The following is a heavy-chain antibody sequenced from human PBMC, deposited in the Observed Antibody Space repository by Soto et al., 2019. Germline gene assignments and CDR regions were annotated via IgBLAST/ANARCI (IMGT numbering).Heavy chain of an antibody. CDR3: ARTYCSADCPRRDFAY. Sequence: ASVKVSCKASGYILSSYNMHWVRQAPGQGLEWMGMINPGGGRTSYAQKFHDRVTMTRDTSTNTVYMELSSLRSDDTAVYYCARTYCSADCPRRDFAYWGQGSLVTVSS. J-gene: IGHJ4*02. V-gene: IGHV1-46*01. D-gene: IGHD2-21*02. CDR2: INPGGGRT. CDR1: GYILSSYN.